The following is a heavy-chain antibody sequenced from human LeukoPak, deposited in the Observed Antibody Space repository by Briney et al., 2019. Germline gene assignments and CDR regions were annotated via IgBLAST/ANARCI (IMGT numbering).Heavy chain of an antibody. V-gene: IGHV3-53*05. CDR1: GFTVSSNY. J-gene: IGHJ3*02. CDR2: IYSGGST. CDR3: ARVLYSYGLDAFDI. Sequence: GGSLRLSCAASGFTVSSNYMSWVRQAPGKGLEWVSVIYSGGSTYYADSVKGRFTISRDNSKNTLYLQMNSLRAEDTAVYYCARVLYSYGLDAFDIWGQGTMVTVSS. D-gene: IGHD5-18*01.